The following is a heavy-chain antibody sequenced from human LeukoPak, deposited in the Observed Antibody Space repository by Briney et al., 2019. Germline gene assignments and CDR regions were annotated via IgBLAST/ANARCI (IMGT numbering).Heavy chain of an antibody. Sequence: GGSLRLSCAASGFTFSSSSIHWVRQAPGKGLEWVALISNDGGIKYYADSVKGRFTISRDNSKNTTYLQMNSLRADDTAVFYCARDRFNAFDIWGQGTMVTLSS. CDR2: ISNDGGIK. J-gene: IGHJ3*02. V-gene: IGHV3-30*01. D-gene: IGHD3-3*01. CDR1: GFTFSSSS. CDR3: ARDRFNAFDI.